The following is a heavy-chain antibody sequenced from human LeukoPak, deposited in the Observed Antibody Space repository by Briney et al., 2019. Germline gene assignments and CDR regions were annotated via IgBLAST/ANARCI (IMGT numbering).Heavy chain of an antibody. D-gene: IGHD1-1*01. Sequence: GGFLRLSCSASGFTFSSYWMSWVRQAPGKGLEWMANIKQDGSVQNYVDSVKGRFTISRDNAKDSLFLQLNNLRAEDTAVYFCARDGIMTYAFDIWGQGTKVTVSP. CDR2: IKQDGSVQ. V-gene: IGHV3-7*01. J-gene: IGHJ3*02. CDR3: ARDGIMTYAFDI. CDR1: GFTFSSYW.